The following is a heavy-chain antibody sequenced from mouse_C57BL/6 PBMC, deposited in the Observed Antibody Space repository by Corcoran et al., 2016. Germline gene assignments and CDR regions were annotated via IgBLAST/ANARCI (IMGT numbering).Heavy chain of an antibody. Sequence: EFQLQQSGPELVKPGASVKISCKASGYSFTDYNMTRVKQSNGKGLEWIRVINPNYGTASYNQKFKGKATLTVYQSSSTAYMQLNSLTSEDSAVYYCARGADYDDGYYAMDYWGQGTTLTVSS. J-gene: IGHJ2*01. CDR2: INPNYGTA. D-gene: IGHD2-4*01. CDR1: GYSFTDYN. V-gene: IGHV1-39*01. CDR3: ARGADYDDGYYAMDY.